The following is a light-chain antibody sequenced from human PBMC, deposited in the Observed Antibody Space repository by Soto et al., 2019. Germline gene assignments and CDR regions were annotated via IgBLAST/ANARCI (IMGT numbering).Light chain of an antibody. J-gene: IGKJ3*01. Sequence: DIQMTQSPSSLSASVGDRVTITCRASQGISNYLAWYQQKPGKVPKLLIYAASTLQSGVPSRFSGSGSGTDFTLTISSLPHEDVATYYCQKYNSAPQFTFGPGTKVDIK. CDR1: QGISNY. V-gene: IGKV1-27*01. CDR2: AAS. CDR3: QKYNSAPQFT.